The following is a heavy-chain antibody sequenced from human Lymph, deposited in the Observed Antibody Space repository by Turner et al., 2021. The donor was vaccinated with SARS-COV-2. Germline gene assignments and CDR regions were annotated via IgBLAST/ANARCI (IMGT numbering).Heavy chain of an antibody. D-gene: IGHD2-15*01. J-gene: IGHJ6*02. CDR1: GYTRTELS. CDR2: FDPEDGEI. Sequence: QVQLVQSGAEVKKPGASVKVSCKVSGYTRTELSMHWVRQAPGKGLEWMGGFDPEDGEIIYAQKFQGRVTMTEDTSTDTAYMELSSLRSEDTAVYYCATVLCTGSSCYYYGMDVWGQGTTVTVSS. V-gene: IGHV1-24*01. CDR3: ATVLCTGSSCYYYGMDV.